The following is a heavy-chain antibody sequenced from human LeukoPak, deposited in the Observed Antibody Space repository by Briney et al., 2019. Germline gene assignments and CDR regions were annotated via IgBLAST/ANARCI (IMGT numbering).Heavy chain of an antibody. Sequence: ASVKVSCKASGYTFTGYYMHWVRQAPGQGLEWMGWINPNSGGTNYAQKFQGRVTMTRDTSISTAYMELSRLRSDDTAVYYCARVALYYDSSGYSRVFDYWGQGTLVTVSS. CDR3: ARVALYYDSSGYSRVFDY. D-gene: IGHD3-22*01. V-gene: IGHV1-2*02. CDR2: INPNSGGT. CDR1: GYTFTGYY. J-gene: IGHJ4*02.